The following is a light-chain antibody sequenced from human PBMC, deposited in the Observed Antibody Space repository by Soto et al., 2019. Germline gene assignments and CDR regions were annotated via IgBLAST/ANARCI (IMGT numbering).Light chain of an antibody. V-gene: IGLV2-11*01. CDR2: DVT. CDR3: ASFRSGTILV. J-gene: IGLJ1*01. Sequence: LTQPRSVSGSPGQSVTISCTGTSSDVGVSRSVSWYQQHPGKAPKLIISDVTKRPSGVPYRFSGSKSGNTASLTISGLLDDDEADYFCASFRSGTILVFGSGTKVTVL. CDR1: SSDVGVSRS.